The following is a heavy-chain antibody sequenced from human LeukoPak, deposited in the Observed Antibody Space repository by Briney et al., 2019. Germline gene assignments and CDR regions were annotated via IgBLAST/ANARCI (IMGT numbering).Heavy chain of an antibody. V-gene: IGHV3-48*04. CDR3: ARGQSSGWMVIDY. J-gene: IGHJ4*02. D-gene: IGHD6-19*01. CDR1: GFTFSSYS. Sequence: GGSLRLSCAASGFTFSSYSMNWVRQAPGKGLEWVSYISSSSNTIYYADSVKGRFTISRDNAKNSLYLQMNSLRAEDTAVYYCARGQSSGWMVIDYWGQGTLVTVSS. CDR2: ISSSSNTI.